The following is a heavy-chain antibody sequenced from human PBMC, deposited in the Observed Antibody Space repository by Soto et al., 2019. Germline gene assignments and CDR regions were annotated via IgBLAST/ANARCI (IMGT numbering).Heavy chain of an antibody. Sequence: GESLKISCAASGFTFSSYAMSWVRQAPGKGLEWVSAISGSGGSTYYADSVKGRFTISRDNSKNTLYLQMNSLRAEDTAVYYCAKDPAPGDRYFDYWGQGTLVTVSS. CDR3: AKDPAPGDRYFDY. J-gene: IGHJ4*02. CDR1: GFTFSSYA. D-gene: IGHD7-27*01. CDR2: ISGSGGST. V-gene: IGHV3-23*01.